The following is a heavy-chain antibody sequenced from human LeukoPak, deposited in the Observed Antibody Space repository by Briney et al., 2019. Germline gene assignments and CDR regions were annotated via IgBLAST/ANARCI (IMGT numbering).Heavy chain of an antibody. CDR3: ARAYYGMDV. V-gene: IGHV4-34*01. Sequence: SETLSLTCAVYGGSFSGYYWSWIRQAPGKGLEWIGEINHSGSTNYNPSLKSRVTISVDTSKNQFSLKLSSVTAADTAVYYCARAYYGMDVWGQGTTVTVSS. CDR2: INHSGST. CDR1: GGSFSGYY. J-gene: IGHJ6*02.